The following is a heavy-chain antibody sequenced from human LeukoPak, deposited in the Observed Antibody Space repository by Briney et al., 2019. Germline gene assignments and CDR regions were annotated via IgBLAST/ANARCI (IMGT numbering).Heavy chain of an antibody. D-gene: IGHD5-12*01. CDR3: ARIGGYGIPAY. V-gene: IGHV3-20*04. J-gene: IGHJ4*02. Sequence: GGSLRLSCAASGFSFHDHGMSWVRQGPGKGLEWVSSINWNGGIIGYADSVKGRFTISRDNAKNSLYLQMNSLRTEDTAFYYCARIGGYGIPAYWGQGTLVTVSP. CDR1: GFSFHDHG. CDR2: INWNGGII.